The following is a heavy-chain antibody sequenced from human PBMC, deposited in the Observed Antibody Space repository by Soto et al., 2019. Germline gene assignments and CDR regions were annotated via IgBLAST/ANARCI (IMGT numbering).Heavy chain of an antibody. Sequence: EVQLVESGGGLVQPGGSLRLSCAASGFTFSSYSMNWVRQAPGKGLEWVSYISSSSSTIYYADSVKGRFTISRDNAKNSLYLQMNSLRAEDTAVYYCARGGSYSSSWYGGTYYFDYWVQGTLVTVSS. CDR1: GFTFSSYS. J-gene: IGHJ4*02. CDR3: ARGGSYSSSWYGGTYYFDY. V-gene: IGHV3-48*01. D-gene: IGHD6-13*01. CDR2: ISSSSSTI.